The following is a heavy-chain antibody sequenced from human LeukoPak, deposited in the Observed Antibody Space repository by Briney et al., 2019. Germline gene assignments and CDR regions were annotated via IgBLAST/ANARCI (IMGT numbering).Heavy chain of an antibody. D-gene: IGHD4-23*01. CDR3: VRDRSPSGGHSWFAP. CDR1: GGYIITIDHY. CDR2: IYYTGDT. Sequence: PSETLSLTCTVSGGYIITIDHYWNWIRQPPGKGLEWIGNIYYTGDTSNNPSFKSRVSISVDTSKNQVSLKLTSVTAADAAVYSCVRDRSPSGGHSWFAPWGQG. J-gene: IGHJ5*02. V-gene: IGHV4-39*07.